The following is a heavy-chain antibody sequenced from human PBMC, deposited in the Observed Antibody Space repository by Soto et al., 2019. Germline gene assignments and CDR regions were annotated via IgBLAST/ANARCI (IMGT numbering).Heavy chain of an antibody. CDR3: ARDPLIGNTDYGWDV. Sequence: EVQLVESGGGLVQPGGSLRLSCAASGFTFSSFWMHWVRQAPGKGLVWVSRINNDGSSTAYADSVKGRFTISRDNAKSTLYLQVTSLRAEDTAVYYFARDPLIGNTDYGWDVWGQGTTVTVSS. V-gene: IGHV3-74*01. CDR1: GFTFSSFW. CDR2: INNDGSST. J-gene: IGHJ6*02. D-gene: IGHD2-21*01.